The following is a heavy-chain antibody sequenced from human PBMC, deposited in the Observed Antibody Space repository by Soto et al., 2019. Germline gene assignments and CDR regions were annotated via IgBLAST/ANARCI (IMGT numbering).Heavy chain of an antibody. J-gene: IGHJ4*02. V-gene: IGHV4-34*01. CDR3: ARTPPYDFWSGRTYYFDY. D-gene: IGHD3-3*01. CDR2: INHSGST. CDR1: GGSFSGYY. Sequence: QVQLQQWGAGLLKPSETLSLTGAVYGGSFSGYYWSWIRQPPGKGLEWIGEINHSGSTNYNPSLKSRVTISVDTSKNQLSLKLSSVTAADTAVYYCARTPPYDFWSGRTYYFDYWGQGTLVTVSS.